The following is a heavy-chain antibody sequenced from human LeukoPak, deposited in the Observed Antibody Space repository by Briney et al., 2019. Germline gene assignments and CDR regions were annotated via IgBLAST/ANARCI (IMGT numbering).Heavy chain of an antibody. J-gene: IGHJ3*02. CDR3: ARAEGATPAAFDI. V-gene: IGHV4-59*01. CDR1: GGSISSYY. Sequence: PSETLSLTCTVSGGSISSYYWSWIRQPPGKGLEWIGYIYYSGSSNYNPSLKSRVTISVDTSKNQFSLKLSSVTAADTAVYYCARAEGATPAAFDIWGQGTMVTVSS. D-gene: IGHD5-12*01. CDR2: IYYSGSS.